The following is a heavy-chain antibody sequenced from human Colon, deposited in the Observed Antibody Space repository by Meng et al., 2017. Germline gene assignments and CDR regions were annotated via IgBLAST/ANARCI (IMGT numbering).Heavy chain of an antibody. CDR2: IKEDGSEE. V-gene: IGHV3-7*01. CDR1: GFTFSNFW. CDR3: ARPNFYGSGSPQSQHFQH. Sequence: GESLKISCEASGFTFSNFWMTWVRQAPGKGLEWVASIKEDGSEEYYLDSVKGRFTVTRDAANNSLYLQMNSLRAEDTAVYYCARPNFYGSGSPQSQHFQHWGQGTLVTVSS. D-gene: IGHD3-10*01. J-gene: IGHJ1*01.